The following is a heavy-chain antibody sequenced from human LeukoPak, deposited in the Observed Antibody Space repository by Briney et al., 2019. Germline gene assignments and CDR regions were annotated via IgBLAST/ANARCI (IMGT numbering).Heavy chain of an antibody. CDR2: IKQDGRET. CDR1: GFTFSSYA. CDR3: ARGLRWHDY. V-gene: IGHV3-7*01. D-gene: IGHD5-24*01. Sequence: GGSLRLSCAASGFTFSSYAMSWVRQAPGKGLEWVANIKQDGRETNYVDSVKGRFTISRDNAKNSLYLQMNSLRAEDTAVYYCARGLRWHDYWGQGTLVIVSS. J-gene: IGHJ4*02.